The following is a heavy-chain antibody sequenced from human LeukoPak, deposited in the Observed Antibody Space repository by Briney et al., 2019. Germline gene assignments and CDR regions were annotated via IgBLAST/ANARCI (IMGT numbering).Heavy chain of an antibody. J-gene: IGHJ4*02. CDR2: MNPYSGNT. CDR1: GYTFNSHD. V-gene: IGHV1-8*01. CDR3: ARGYSPTLRTTGNDY. Sequence: ASVKVSCKASGYTFNSHDINWVRQATGQGLEWMGWMNPYSGNTGYAQRFQGRVTMTRDTSINTAYLEFYSLRSEDTAVYYCARGYSPTLRTTGNDYWGQGTLVTVSS. D-gene: IGHD1-1*01.